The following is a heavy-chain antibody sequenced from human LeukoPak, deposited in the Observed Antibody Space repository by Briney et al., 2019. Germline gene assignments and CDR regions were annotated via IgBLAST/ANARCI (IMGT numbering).Heavy chain of an antibody. D-gene: IGHD3-22*01. CDR2: IYSGGST. J-gene: IGHJ3*02. Sequence: GGSLRLSCAASGFTVSSNYMSWVRQAPGKGLEWVSVIYSGGSTYYADYVKGRFTISRDNSKNTLYLQMNSLRAEDTAVYYCARDHGGYYYDSSGYPITFDIWGQGTMVTVSS. V-gene: IGHV3-53*01. CDR3: ARDHGGYYYDSSGYPITFDI. CDR1: GFTVSSNY.